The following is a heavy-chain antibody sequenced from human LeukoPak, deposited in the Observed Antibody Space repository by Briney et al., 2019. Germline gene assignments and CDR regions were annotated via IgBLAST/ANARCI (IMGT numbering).Heavy chain of an antibody. Sequence: SETLSLTCTVSGGSINSSSYYWGWIRQPPGKGLEWIGSIYYSGSTYYNPSLKSRVTISVDTSKNQFSLRLSSVTAADTAVYYCARPRSIAAAGTGAGYYFDYWGQGTLVTVSS. CDR2: IYYSGST. V-gene: IGHV4-39*01. CDR3: ARPRSIAAAGTGAGYYFDY. CDR1: GGSINSSSYY. J-gene: IGHJ4*02. D-gene: IGHD6-13*01.